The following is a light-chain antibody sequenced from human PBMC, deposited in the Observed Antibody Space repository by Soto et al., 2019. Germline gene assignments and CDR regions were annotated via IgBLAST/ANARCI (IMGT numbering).Light chain of an antibody. CDR2: AAS. V-gene: IGKV1-39*01. CDR1: QSISSY. CDR3: QQSYSTPIT. Sequence: DIQMTQSPSSPSASVGDGVTITCRASQSISSYVSWYQQKPGKAPKLLIYAASRLQSGVPSRFSGSRSGTDFTLTISSLQPDDSATYYCQQSYSTPITFGQGTRLEIK. J-gene: IGKJ5*01.